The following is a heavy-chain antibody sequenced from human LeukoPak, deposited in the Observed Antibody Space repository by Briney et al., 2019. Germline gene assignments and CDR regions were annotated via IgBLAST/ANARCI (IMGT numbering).Heavy chain of an antibody. V-gene: IGHV4-39*01. CDR3: ARQVVAVAGTGYFDY. D-gene: IGHD6-19*01. CDR1: GGSIRSSSYY. J-gene: IGHJ4*02. Sequence: SETLSLTCTVPGGSIRSSSYYWGWIRQPPGKGLEWIGSIYYSGSTYYNASLKSRGTISVDTSKNQFSLKLNSVTAADTAVYFCARQVVAVAGTGYFDYWGQGTLVTVSS. CDR2: IYYSGST.